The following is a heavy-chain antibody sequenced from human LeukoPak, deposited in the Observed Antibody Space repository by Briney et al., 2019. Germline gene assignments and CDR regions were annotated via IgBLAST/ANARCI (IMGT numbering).Heavy chain of an antibody. CDR3: ARAARRITIFGVVIHYYFDY. J-gene: IGHJ4*02. V-gene: IGHV1-8*01. Sequence: ASVKVSCKASGYTFTSYDINWVRQATGQGLEWMGWMNPNSGNTGYAQKFQGRDTMTRNTSISTAYMELSSLRSEDTAVYYCARAARRITIFGVVIHYYFDYRGQGTLVTVSS. CDR2: MNPNSGNT. CDR1: GYTFTSYD. D-gene: IGHD3-3*01.